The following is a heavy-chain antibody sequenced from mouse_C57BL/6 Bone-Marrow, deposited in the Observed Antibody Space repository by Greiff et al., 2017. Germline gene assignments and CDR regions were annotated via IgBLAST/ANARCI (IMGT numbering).Heavy chain of an antibody. CDR3: AREERITTVVATGYFDV. V-gene: IGHV5-16*01. CDR1: GFTFSDYY. J-gene: IGHJ1*03. CDR2: INYDGSST. D-gene: IGHD1-1*01. Sequence: EVMLVESEGGLVQPGSSMKLSCTASGFTFSDYYMAWVRQVPEKGLEWVANINYDGSSTYYLDSLKSRFIISRDNAKNILYLQMSSLKSEDTATYYCAREERITTVVATGYFDVWGTGTTVTVSS.